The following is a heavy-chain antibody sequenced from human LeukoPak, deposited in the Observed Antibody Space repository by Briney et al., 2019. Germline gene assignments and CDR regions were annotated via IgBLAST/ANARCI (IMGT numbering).Heavy chain of an antibody. CDR1: GRAITSDY. CDR3: ARHIVGGNFDS. Sequence: NPSETLSLTCTVSGRAITSDYWSWIRQSPEMGLEWIGYVFHTGVTNYNPSLRGRVIISLAASKTQFSLTLTSVTAADTALYYCARHIVGGNFDSWGPGKFVTVSS. V-gene: IGHV4-59*08. J-gene: IGHJ4*02. CDR2: VFHTGVT. D-gene: IGHD1-26*01.